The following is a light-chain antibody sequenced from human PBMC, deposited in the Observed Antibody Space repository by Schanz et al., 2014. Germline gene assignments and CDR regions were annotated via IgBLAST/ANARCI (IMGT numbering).Light chain of an antibody. Sequence: QSALTQPASVSGSPGQSITISCTGASSDVGSYNLVSWYQQHPGKVPKLMIYEVSKRPSGVPDRFSGSKSGNTASLTVSGLQAEDEADYYCCSYVSSSAVLFGGGTKLTVL. J-gene: IGLJ2*01. CDR3: CSYVSSSAVL. CDR1: SSDVGSYNL. CDR2: EVS. V-gene: IGLV2-23*02.